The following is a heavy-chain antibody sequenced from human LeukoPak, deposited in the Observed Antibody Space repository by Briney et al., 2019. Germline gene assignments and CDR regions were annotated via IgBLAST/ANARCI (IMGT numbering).Heavy chain of an antibody. CDR1: GYRFTSYW. V-gene: IGHV5-51*01. Sequence: GASLQISCKGSGYRFTSYWIGWVRQLPGKGLEWMGIIYPGDSDTRYSPSFQGQVAISADKSISTAYLQWSSLKASDTAMYYCAKGDGYMATFDYWGQGTLVTVSS. CDR2: IYPGDSDT. J-gene: IGHJ4*02. D-gene: IGHD5-24*01. CDR3: AKGDGYMATFDY.